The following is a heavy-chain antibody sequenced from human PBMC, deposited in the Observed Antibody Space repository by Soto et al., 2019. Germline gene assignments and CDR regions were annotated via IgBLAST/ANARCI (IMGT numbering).Heavy chain of an antibody. V-gene: IGHV3-23*01. CDR1: GFTFDNYG. Sequence: LRLSCAASGFTFDNYGMSWVRQAPGKGLEWISIISRSGDITYYADSVKGRFTISRDNSKNILFLQMNSLRAGDTAVYRCTKQYGGNNPGRYFHFWGQGTLVTVSS. CDR3: TKQYGGNNPGRYFHF. J-gene: IGHJ4*02. CDR2: ISRSGDIT. D-gene: IGHD2-15*01.